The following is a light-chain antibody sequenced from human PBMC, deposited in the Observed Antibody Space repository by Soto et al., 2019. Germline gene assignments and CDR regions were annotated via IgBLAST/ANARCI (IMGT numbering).Light chain of an antibody. CDR3: QQRSNWPLT. Sequence: EIVLTQSPATLSLSPGERATLSCRASQSVSTYLAWYHQKPGQAPRLLIYDASNRAAGIPARFSGSGSGTDVTIPIISIEHEDFSVYYCQQRSNWPLTFGGGTKVEIK. CDR1: QSVSTY. J-gene: IGKJ4*01. CDR2: DAS. V-gene: IGKV3-11*01.